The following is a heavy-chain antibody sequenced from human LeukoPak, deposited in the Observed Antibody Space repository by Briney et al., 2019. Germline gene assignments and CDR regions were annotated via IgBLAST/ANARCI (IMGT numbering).Heavy chain of an antibody. D-gene: IGHD3-16*02. J-gene: IGHJ4*02. V-gene: IGHV3-23*01. CDR3: AGQTEYDYVWGSYRATSFDY. Sequence: GGSLRLSCAASGFTFSSYAMSWVRQAPGKGLEWVSAISGSGGSTYYADSVKGRFTISRDNSKNTLYLQMNSLRAEDTAVYYCAGQTEYDYVWGSYRATSFDYWGQGTLVTVSS. CDR1: GFTFSSYA. CDR2: ISGSGGST.